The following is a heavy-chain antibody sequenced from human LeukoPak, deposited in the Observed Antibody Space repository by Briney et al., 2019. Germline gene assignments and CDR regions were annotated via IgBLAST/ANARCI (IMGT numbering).Heavy chain of an antibody. CDR1: GGSISSYY. CDR3: ARASHDYVWGSYPNDAFDI. CDR2: IYTSGST. V-gene: IGHV4-4*07. J-gene: IGHJ3*02. Sequence: WETLSLTCTFSGGSISSYYWSWIRQPAGKGLEWIGRIYTSGSTNYNPSLKSRVTMSVDTSKNQFSLKLSSVTAADTAVYYCARASHDYVWGSYPNDAFDIWGQGTMVTVSS. D-gene: IGHD3-16*02.